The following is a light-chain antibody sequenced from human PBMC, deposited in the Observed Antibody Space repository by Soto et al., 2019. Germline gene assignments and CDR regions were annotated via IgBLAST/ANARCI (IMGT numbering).Light chain of an antibody. J-gene: IGLJ2*01. CDR1: SSDIGAYNS. V-gene: IGLV2-14*03. CDR3: ASYTTGRMRV. Sequence: QSALTQPASVSASPRQSITISCSGTSSDIGAYNSVSWYQQHPGEAPQLIIYDVSYRPSGISSRFSGSKSGNTASLTVSGLQADDDADYYCASYTTGRMRVFGGGTELTVL. CDR2: DVS.